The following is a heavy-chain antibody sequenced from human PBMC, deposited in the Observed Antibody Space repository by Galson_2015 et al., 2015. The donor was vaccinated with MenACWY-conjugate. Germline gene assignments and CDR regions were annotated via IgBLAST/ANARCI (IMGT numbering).Heavy chain of an antibody. J-gene: IGHJ4*02. CDR1: GFLFNTYW. D-gene: IGHD1-26*01. CDR3: AKTRGASLYFDS. Sequence: LRLSCAASGFLFNTYWMHWVRQAPGKGLVWVSRINPGGSSTTYADSVKDRFTISRDNAKNTLYLQMNSLRPEDTAVFYCAKTRGASLYFDSWGQGTLVTVSS. CDR2: INPGGSST. V-gene: IGHV3-74*01.